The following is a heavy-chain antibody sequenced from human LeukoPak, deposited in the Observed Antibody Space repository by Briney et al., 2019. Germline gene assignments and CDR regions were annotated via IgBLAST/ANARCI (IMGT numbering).Heavy chain of an antibody. CDR2: ISSSSSYI. CDR3: ARDYDSIVVGYFDY. CDR1: GFTFSSYS. J-gene: IGHJ4*02. V-gene: IGHV3-21*01. Sequence: GGSLRLSCAASGFTFSSYSMNWVRQAPGKGLEGVSSISSSSSYIYYADSVKGRFTISRDNAKNSLYLQMNSLRAEDTAVYYCARDYDSIVVGYFDYWGQGTLVTVSS. D-gene: IGHD2-21*01.